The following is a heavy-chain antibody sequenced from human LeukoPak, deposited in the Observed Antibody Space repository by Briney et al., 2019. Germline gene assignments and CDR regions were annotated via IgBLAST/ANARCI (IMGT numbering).Heavy chain of an antibody. D-gene: IGHD3-10*01. J-gene: IGHJ2*01. V-gene: IGHV4-59*11. CDR3: ARVGSRSSRGFGDFDL. CDR2: ISDTGNA. CDR1: GGSISSHF. Sequence: SETLSLTCTVSGGSISSHFWSWIRQPPGKGLECIGYISDTGNADYNPSLKSRVIISVDTSQNQFSLRLSSVTAADTALYYCARVGSRSSRGFGDFDLWGRGTLVTVSS.